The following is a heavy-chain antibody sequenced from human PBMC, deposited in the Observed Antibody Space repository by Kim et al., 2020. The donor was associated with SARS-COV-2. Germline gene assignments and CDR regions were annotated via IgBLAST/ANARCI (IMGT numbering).Heavy chain of an antibody. D-gene: IGHD1-26*01. J-gene: IGHJ5*02. CDR3: ARDPSAVGAPTP. Sequence: HYADSVKGRFTISRYSTKNTVDLQMNSLRVEDTAVYYCARDPSAVGAPTPWGQGTLVTVSA. V-gene: IGHV3-53*01.